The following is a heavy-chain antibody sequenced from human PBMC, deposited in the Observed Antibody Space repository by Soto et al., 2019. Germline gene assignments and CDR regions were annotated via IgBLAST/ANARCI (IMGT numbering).Heavy chain of an antibody. D-gene: IGHD4-17*01. V-gene: IGHV4-30-2*01. CDR2: IYHSGST. CDR1: GGSISSGGYS. CDR3: ASGSTTATTFDY. Sequence: QLQLQESGSGLVKPSQTLSLTCAVSGGSISSGGYSWSWIRQPPGKGLEWIGYIYHSGSTYYNPSRXSXVTISVDRSKNQFSLKLSSVTAADTAVYYCASGSTTATTFDYWGQGTLVTVSS. J-gene: IGHJ4*02.